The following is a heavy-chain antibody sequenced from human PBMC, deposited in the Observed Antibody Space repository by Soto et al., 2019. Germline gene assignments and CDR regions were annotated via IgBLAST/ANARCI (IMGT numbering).Heavy chain of an antibody. CDR1: GFTVSSYE. D-gene: IGHD3-3*01. Sequence: PGGALRVLSAASGFTVSSYEMNWVRQAPGKGLEWVSYISSSGSTIYYADSVKGRFTISRDNAKNSLYLQMNSLRAEDTAVYYCARGPPVRFLAWLSYYYGMDVWGQLTTVPVS. J-gene: IGHJ6*02. V-gene: IGHV3-48*03. CDR2: ISSSGSTI. CDR3: ARGPPVRFLAWLSYYYGMDV.